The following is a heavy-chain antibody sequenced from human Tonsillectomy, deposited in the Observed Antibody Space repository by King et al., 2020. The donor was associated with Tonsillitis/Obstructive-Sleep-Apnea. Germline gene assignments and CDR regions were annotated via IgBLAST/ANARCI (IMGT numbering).Heavy chain of an antibody. J-gene: IGHJ4*02. CDR1: GFTFSSYD. CDR2: ISGSGGST. V-gene: IGHV3-23*04. Sequence: VQLVESGGGLVQPGGSLRLSCAASGFTFSSYDITWVRQAPGKGLEWVSTISGSGGSTYYADSVKGRFTISRDNSKNTLYLQMNRLRAEDTAVYYCARLYYYESSGYHYYFDYGGQGALVTVSS. CDR3: ARLYYYESSGYHYYFDY. D-gene: IGHD3-22*01.